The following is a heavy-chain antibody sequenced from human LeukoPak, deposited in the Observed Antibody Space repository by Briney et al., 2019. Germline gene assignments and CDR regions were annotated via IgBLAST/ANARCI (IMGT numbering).Heavy chain of an antibody. CDR2: IYYSGST. CDR3: ARGKTFDY. J-gene: IGHJ4*02. V-gene: IGHV4-61*08. Sequence: SETLSLTCTVSGGSISSGGYYWSWVRQPPGKGLEWIGYIYYSGSTNYNPSLKSRVTISVDTSKNQFSLKLSSVTAADTAVYYCARGKTFDYWGQGTLVTVSS. CDR1: GGSISSGGYY.